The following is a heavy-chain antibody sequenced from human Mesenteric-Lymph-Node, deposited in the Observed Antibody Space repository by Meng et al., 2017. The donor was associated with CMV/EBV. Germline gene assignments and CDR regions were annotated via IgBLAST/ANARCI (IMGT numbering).Heavy chain of an antibody. Sequence: GESLKISCVASGFTLSNYAMSWVRQAPGKGLEWVSAISNSGGTTYYADSVRGRFTISRDNSKNTLYLQMNSLRAEDTAVYYCANSHNWGQGTLVTVSS. V-gene: IGHV3-23*01. CDR1: GFTLSNYA. CDR3: ANSHN. J-gene: IGHJ4*02. CDR2: ISNSGGTT.